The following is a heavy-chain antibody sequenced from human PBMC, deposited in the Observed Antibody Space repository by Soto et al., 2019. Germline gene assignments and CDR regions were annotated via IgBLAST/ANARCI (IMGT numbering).Heavy chain of an antibody. CDR2: ISYDGSET. CDR1: GFTFSNYA. CDR3: ARAFYDSSGYSY. J-gene: IGHJ4*02. V-gene: IGHV3-30*04. Sequence: GGSLRLSCKVSGFTFSNYALNWVRQAPGKGLEWVSLISYDGSETYYADSVKGRFTISRDNSKNTLYLQMNSLRAEDTAVYYCARAFYDSSGYSYWGQGTLVTV. D-gene: IGHD3-22*01.